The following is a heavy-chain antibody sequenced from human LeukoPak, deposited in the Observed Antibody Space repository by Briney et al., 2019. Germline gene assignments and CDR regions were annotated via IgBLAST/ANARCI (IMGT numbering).Heavy chain of an antibody. Sequence: SETLSLTCTVSGGSISSYYWSWIRQPPGKGLEWIGSIYYSGSTYYNPSLKSRVTISVDTSKNQFSLKLSSVTAADTAVYYCARVFDGSYYYSFHWYFDLWGRGTLVTVSS. J-gene: IGHJ2*01. D-gene: IGHD1-26*01. CDR1: GGSISSYY. V-gene: IGHV4-39*07. CDR3: ARVFDGSYYYSFHWYFDL. CDR2: IYYSGST.